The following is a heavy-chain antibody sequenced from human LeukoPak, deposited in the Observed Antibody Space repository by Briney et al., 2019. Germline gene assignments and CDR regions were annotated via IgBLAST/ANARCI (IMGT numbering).Heavy chain of an antibody. Sequence: GGSLRLSCAASGFTFRSYAMHWVRQAPGKGLEWVAGISYDGSNKDYADSVKGRFTISREHSTNTLYLQMTSLRAEDTAVYYCARVRKSRGYYYHGMDVWGQGATVTVSS. J-gene: IGHJ6*02. CDR3: ARVRKSRGYYYHGMDV. V-gene: IGHV3-30-3*01. CDR2: ISYDGSNK. CDR1: GFTFRSYA. D-gene: IGHD3-10*01.